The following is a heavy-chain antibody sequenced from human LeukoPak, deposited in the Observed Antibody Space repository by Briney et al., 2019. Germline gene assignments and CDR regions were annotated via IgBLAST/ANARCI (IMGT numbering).Heavy chain of an antibody. CDR3: ARDGEYYDSRGSYFDS. CDR2: INPSSGST. V-gene: IGHV1-46*01. J-gene: IGHJ4*02. D-gene: IGHD3-22*01. CDR1: GYTFTSYH. Sequence: ASVKVSCKASGYTFTSYHMHWVRQAPGQGLEWMGIINPSSGSTSNAQKFQGRVTMTRDTSTSTVYMELSSLRSEDTAVYYCARDGEYYDSRGSYFDSWGQGTLVTVSS.